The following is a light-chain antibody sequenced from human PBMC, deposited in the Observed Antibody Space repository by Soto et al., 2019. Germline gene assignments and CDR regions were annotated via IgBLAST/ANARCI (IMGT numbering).Light chain of an antibody. CDR3: QQYNNWPLT. V-gene: IGKV3-15*01. Sequence: EIVMTQSPATLSVSPGERATLSRRASQSVSSNLAWYQQKPGQAPRLLIYGASTRATEVPASFSGSGSGTEFTLTISSLQSEDFAVYFCQQYNNWPLTFGGGTKVEIK. CDR1: QSVSSN. J-gene: IGKJ4*01. CDR2: GAS.